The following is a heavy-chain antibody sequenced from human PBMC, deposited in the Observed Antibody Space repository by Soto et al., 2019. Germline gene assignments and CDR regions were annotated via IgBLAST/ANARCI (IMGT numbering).Heavy chain of an antibody. J-gene: IGHJ3*02. CDR1: GYSFTSYW. CDR2: IYPGDSDT. CDR3: ATPYTIFGVVSSCPDAFDI. V-gene: IGHV5-51*01. Sequence: VEALTMSCKGSGYSFTSYWIGWVRQVPGKGLEWMGIIYPGDSDTRYSPSSQGQDTISADKSISTAYLQWSSLKASDTAMYYCATPYTIFGVVSSCPDAFDIWGQGTMVTVSS. D-gene: IGHD3-3*01.